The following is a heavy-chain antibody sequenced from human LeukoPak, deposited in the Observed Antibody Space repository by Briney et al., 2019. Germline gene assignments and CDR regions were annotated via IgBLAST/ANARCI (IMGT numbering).Heavy chain of an antibody. D-gene: IGHD3-10*01. V-gene: IGHV1-2*02. Sequence: ASVTVSCKASGYTFTGYYIHWVRQAPGQGLEWMGWINPKSGETKYARNFQGRVTLTRDTSISTAYMEVSRLTSDDTALYYCAKDSNDDGGYWYYWGQGTLVTVPS. CDR2: INPKSGET. CDR3: AKDSNDDGGYWYY. J-gene: IGHJ4*02. CDR1: GYTFTGYY.